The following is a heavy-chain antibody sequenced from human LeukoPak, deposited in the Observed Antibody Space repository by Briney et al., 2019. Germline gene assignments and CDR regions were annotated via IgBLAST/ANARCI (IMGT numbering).Heavy chain of an antibody. V-gene: IGHV3-7*01. CDR2: IKQDGSEK. CDR1: GFTVSNNY. CDR3: AKGMDV. Sequence: GGSLRLSCEGTGFTVSNNYMHWVRQAPGKGLEWVANIKQDGSEKYYVESVKGRFTISRDNAKKSVYLQMNSLRTEDTAVYYCAKGMDVWGQGTTVTVSS. J-gene: IGHJ6*02.